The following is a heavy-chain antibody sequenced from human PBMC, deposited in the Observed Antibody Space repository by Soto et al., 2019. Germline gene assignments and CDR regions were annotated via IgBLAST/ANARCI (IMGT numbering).Heavy chain of an antibody. Sequence: SETLSLTCTVSGGPITSGGYSWSWIRQPPGKGLEWIGYIYHSGGTYYNPSLKSRVTLSIDRTKKQFSLKLKSVTAADTAVYFCARTMTTSGWFDPWGQGTLVTVSS. V-gene: IGHV4-30-2*01. D-gene: IGHD4-17*01. J-gene: IGHJ5*02. CDR1: GGPITSGGYS. CDR3: ARTMTTSGWFDP. CDR2: IYHSGGT.